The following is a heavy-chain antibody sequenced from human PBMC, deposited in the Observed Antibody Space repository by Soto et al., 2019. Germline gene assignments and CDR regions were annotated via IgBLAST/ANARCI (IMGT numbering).Heavy chain of an antibody. CDR1: WYTLTSFS. CDR2: INAGNGNT. CDR3: ARGGEPIDY. V-gene: IGHV1-3*01. D-gene: IGHD2-21*01. J-gene: IGHJ4*02. Sequence: GGPVEVSLKAFWYTLTSFSMHWVRQAPGQRLEWMGWINAGNGNTKYSQKFQGRVTITRDTSASTAYMELSSLRSEDTAVYYCARGGEPIDYWGQGTLVTVSS.